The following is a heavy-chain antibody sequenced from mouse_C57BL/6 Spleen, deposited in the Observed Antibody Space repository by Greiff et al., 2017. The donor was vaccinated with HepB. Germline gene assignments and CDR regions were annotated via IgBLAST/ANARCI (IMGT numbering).Heavy chain of an antibody. Sequence: VKVVESGPGLVAPSQSLSITCTVSGFSLTSYAISWVRQPPGKGLEWLGVIWTGGGTNYNSALKSRLSISKDNSKSQVFLKMNSLQTDDTARYYCASLYYYGSSPWFAYWGQGTLVTVSA. D-gene: IGHD1-1*01. CDR2: IWTGGGT. V-gene: IGHV2-9-1*01. CDR1: GFSLTSYA. CDR3: ASLYYYGSSPWFAY. J-gene: IGHJ3*01.